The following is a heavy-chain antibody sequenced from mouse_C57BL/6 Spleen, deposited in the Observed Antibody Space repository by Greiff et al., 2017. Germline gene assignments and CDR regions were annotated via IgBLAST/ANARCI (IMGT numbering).Heavy chain of an antibody. CDR2: INPNNGGT. V-gene: IGHV1-22*01. CDR1: GYTFTDYN. Sequence: EVKLQESGPELVKPGASVKLSCKASGYTFTDYNMHWVQQSHGKSLEWIGYINPNNGGTSYNQKFKGKATLTVNKSSSTAYMELRSLTSEESAVYYCARDDYEMAWFAYWGQGTLVTVSA. CDR3: ARDDYEMAWFAY. D-gene: IGHD2-4*01. J-gene: IGHJ3*01.